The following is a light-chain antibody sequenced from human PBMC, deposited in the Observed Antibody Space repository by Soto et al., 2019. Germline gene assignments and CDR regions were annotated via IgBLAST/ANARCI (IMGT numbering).Light chain of an antibody. CDR2: GNS. CDR3: QSYDSSLSGSV. CDR1: SSNIGAGYD. Sequence: QSVLTQPPSVSGAPGQRVTISCTGSSSNIGAGYDVHWYQQLPGTAPKLLIYGNSNRPSGVPDRFSGSKSGTSASLAIPGLQAEDEAEYYSQSYDSSLSGSVFGGGTKLTVL. J-gene: IGLJ3*02. V-gene: IGLV1-40*01.